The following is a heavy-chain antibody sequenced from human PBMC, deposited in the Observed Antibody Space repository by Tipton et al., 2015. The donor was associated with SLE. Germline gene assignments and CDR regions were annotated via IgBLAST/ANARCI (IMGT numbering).Heavy chain of an antibody. CDR1: GFTVSSNY. CDR2: IYSGGST. Sequence: SLRLSCAASGFTVSSNYMSWVRQAPGKGLEWVSVIYSGGSTYYADSVKGRFTISRDNSKNTLYLQMNSLRAEDTAVYYCARDRVNTVEGYFDLWGRGTLVTVSS. J-gene: IGHJ2*01. D-gene: IGHD6-19*01. CDR3: ARDRVNTVEGYFDL. V-gene: IGHV3-53*05.